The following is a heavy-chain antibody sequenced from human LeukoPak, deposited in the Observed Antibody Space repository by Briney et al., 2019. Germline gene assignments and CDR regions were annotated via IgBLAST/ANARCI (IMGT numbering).Heavy chain of an antibody. D-gene: IGHD3-22*01. V-gene: IGHV4-4*07. Sequence: SETLSLICTVSGGSISSYYWSWIRQPAGKGLEWIGRFYTSGTTNYNPSLKSRVTMSVDTSRNQLSLELSSVTAADTAVYYCARGPIVSSGYWNYWGQGTLVTVSS. J-gene: IGHJ4*02. CDR3: ARGPIVSSGYWNY. CDR2: FYTSGTT. CDR1: GGSISSYY.